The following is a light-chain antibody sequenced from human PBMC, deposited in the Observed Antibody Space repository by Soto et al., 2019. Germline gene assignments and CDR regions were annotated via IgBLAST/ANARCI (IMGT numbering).Light chain of an antibody. CDR3: QQYDDLPFT. CDR1: QDISDY. J-gene: IGKJ4*01. CDR2: GAF. Sequence: DIQMTQSPSSLSASVGDRVTITCQASQDISDYLNWYQQKPGKAPKLLIYGAFILEAGVPSGFSGSGSGTVLTFTINSLQPEDVATYYCQQYDDLPFTFGGGTKVDIK. V-gene: IGKV1-33*01.